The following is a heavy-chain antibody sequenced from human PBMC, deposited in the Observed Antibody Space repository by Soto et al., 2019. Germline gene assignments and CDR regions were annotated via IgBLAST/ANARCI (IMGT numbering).Heavy chain of an antibody. CDR3: ARDRGVYDYAGGYYSVLYCCYGIDD. CDR2: IWDDGSNK. D-gene: IGHD3-3*01. CDR1: GFTFSSYV. V-gene: IGHV3-33*01. J-gene: IGHJ6*02. Sequence: LRDSWATSGFTFSSYVTHWVRQAPGKGLEWGAVIWDDGSNKYYEDSVKGRFTISRDNSKNTLYLQMNRLRDEGTAVYYCARDRGVYDYAGGYYSVLYCCYGIDDWGQGTTVTVSS.